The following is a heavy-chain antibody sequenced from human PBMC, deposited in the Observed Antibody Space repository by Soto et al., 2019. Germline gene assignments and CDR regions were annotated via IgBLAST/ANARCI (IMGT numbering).Heavy chain of an antibody. CDR1: GGSFSGYY. CDR3: ARGRVIAARPADY. V-gene: IGHV4-34*01. D-gene: IGHD6-6*01. Sequence: QVQLQQWGAGLLKPSETLSLTCAVYGGSFSGYYWSWIRQPPGKGLEWIGEINHSGSTNYNPSLKSRVTISVDTSKNQFSLELSSVTAADTAVYYCARGRVIAARPADYWGQGTLVTVSS. CDR2: INHSGST. J-gene: IGHJ4*02.